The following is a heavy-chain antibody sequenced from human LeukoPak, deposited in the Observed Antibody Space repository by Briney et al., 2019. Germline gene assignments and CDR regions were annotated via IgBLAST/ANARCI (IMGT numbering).Heavy chain of an antibody. D-gene: IGHD3-22*01. CDR1: GYTFTSYG. CDR3: ARAIYYYDSSGQGAFDI. V-gene: IGHV1-18*01. CDR2: ISAYNGNT. Sequence: GASVKVSSKASGYTFTSYGISWVRQAPGQGLEWMGWISAYNGNTNYAQKLQGRVTMTTDTSTSTAYMELRSLRSDDTAVYYCARAIYYYDSSGQGAFDIWGRGTMVTVSS. J-gene: IGHJ3*02.